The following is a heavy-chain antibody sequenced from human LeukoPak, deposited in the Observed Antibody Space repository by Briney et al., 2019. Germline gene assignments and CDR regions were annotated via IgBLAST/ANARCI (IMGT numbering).Heavy chain of an antibody. CDR1: GYTFTDYY. D-gene: IGHD2-2*01. J-gene: IGHJ4*02. V-gene: IGHV1-2*02. CDR2: INPNDGYT. CDR3: ARANFLYCSSTTCLFDY. Sequence: ASVKVSCKASGYTFTDYYMHWVRQAPGQGFEWMGWINPNDGYTNYAQKFQGRVTMTRDTSISTAHMEVRRLRSDDTAVYYCARANFLYCSSTTCLFDYWGQGTLVTVSS.